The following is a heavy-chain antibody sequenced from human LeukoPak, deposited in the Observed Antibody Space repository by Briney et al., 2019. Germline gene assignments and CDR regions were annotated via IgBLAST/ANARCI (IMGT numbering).Heavy chain of an antibody. D-gene: IGHD1-1*01. V-gene: IGHV4-59*12. J-gene: IGHJ5*02. CDR1: GGSISSYY. CDR3: VRPEPERSSWFDP. Sequence: PSETLSLTCTVSGGSISSYYWSWIRQPPGKGLEWIGYIYYSGSTNYNPSLKSRVTISIDTSKNQFSLKLSSVTAADTAMYYCVRPEPERSSWFDPWGQGTLVIVSS. CDR2: IYYSGST.